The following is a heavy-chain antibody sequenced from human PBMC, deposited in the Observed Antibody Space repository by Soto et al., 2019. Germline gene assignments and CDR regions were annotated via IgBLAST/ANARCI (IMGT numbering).Heavy chain of an antibody. CDR3: ARGVTTVTTFDY. CDR2: IYHSGST. D-gene: IGHD4-17*01. CDR1: GGSISSYY. V-gene: IGHV4-59*12. Sequence: PSETLSLTCTVSGGSISSYYWSWIRQPPGKGLEWIGYIYHSGSTYYNPSLKSRVTISVDRSKNQFSLKLSSVTAADTAVYYCARGVTTVTTFDYWGQGTLVTVSS. J-gene: IGHJ4*02.